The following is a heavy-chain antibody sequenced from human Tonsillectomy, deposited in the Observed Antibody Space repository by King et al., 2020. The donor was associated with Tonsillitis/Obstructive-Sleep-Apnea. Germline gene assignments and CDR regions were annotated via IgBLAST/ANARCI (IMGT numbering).Heavy chain of an antibody. CDR2: IKQDGREE. J-gene: IGHJ4*02. D-gene: IGHD2-15*01. CDR3: ARDFTGYCSGGSCYSSGENY. Sequence: QLVQSGGGLVQPGGALGLSCAASGFTFSSYLMTWVRPAPGEGLGWVANIKQDGREENYVDSVKGRLTLSRDNAKNSLYLQMNSLRAEDTAVYYCARDFTGYCSGGSCYSSGENYWGQGTLVTVSA. CDR1: GFTFSSYL. V-gene: IGHV3-7*04.